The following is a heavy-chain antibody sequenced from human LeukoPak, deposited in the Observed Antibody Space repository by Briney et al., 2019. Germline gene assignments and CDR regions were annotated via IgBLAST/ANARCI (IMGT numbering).Heavy chain of an antibody. V-gene: IGHV4-59*12. CDR2: IYYSGST. J-gene: IGHJ4*02. Sequence: PSETLSLTCTVSGGSISSYYWSWIRQPPGKGLEWIGYIYYSGSTNYNPSLKSRVTISVDTSKNQFSLQLNSVTPEDTAVYYCARDHPTGAIDYWGQGTLVTVSS. CDR3: ARDHPTGAIDY. CDR1: GGSISSYY. D-gene: IGHD7-27*01.